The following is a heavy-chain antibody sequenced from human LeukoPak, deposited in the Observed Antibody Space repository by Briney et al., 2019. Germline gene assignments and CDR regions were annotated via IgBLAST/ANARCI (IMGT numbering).Heavy chain of an antibody. V-gene: IGHV4-61*02. CDR3: ARDGLLSLYQPPEFSYYYYYMDV. CDR2: INTSGST. CDR1: GGSISSGSYY. D-gene: IGHD2-2*01. Sequence: SETLSLTCTVSGGSISSGSYYWSWIRQPAGKGLEWIGRINTSGSTNYNPSLKSRVTISVDTSKNQFSLKLSSVTAADTAVYYCARDGLLSLYQPPEFSYYYYYMDVWGKGTTVTVSS. J-gene: IGHJ6*03.